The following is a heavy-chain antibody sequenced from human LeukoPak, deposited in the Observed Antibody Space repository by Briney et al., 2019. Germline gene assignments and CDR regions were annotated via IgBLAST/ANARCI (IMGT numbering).Heavy chain of an antibody. D-gene: IGHD4-17*01. CDR3: AKDTGDYRGEFDY. J-gene: IGHJ4*02. CDR2: ISSSSSTI. CDR1: GFTFSSYS. V-gene: IGHV3-48*04. Sequence: GGSLRLSCAASGFTFSSYSMNWVRQAPGKGLEWVSYISSSSSTIYYADSVKGRFTISRDNAKNSLYLQMNSLRAEDSALYYCAKDTGDYRGEFDYWGQGTLVTVSS.